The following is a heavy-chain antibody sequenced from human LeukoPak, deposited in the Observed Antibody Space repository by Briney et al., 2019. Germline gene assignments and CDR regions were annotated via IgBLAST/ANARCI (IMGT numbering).Heavy chain of an antibody. J-gene: IGHJ2*01. V-gene: IGHV4-34*01. D-gene: IGHD1-26*01. CDR2: INHSGST. Sequence: KPSETLSLTCAVYGGSFSGYHWSWIRQPPGKGLEWIGQINHSGSTNYNPSLKSRVTMSVDTSKNQFSLNLSSVTAADTAVYYCARGWYGGRSIDWYFDLWGRGTLVTVSS. CDR1: GGSFSGYH. CDR3: ARGWYGGRSIDWYFDL.